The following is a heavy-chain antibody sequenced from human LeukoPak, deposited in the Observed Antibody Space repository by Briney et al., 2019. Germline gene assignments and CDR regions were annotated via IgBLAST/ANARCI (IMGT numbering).Heavy chain of an antibody. CDR2: IKQDGSEE. J-gene: IGHJ3*02. CDR1: GFIFSNYW. CDR3: ARASTGEHYYDSSGYYPDAFDI. V-gene: IGHV3-7*01. Sequence: PGGSLRLSCAASGFIFSNYWMSWVRQAPGKGLEWVANIKQDGSEEYYVDSVKGRFTISRDNAKNSLYLQMNSLRAEDTAVYYCARASTGEHYYDSSGYYPDAFDIWGQGTMVTVSS. D-gene: IGHD3-22*01.